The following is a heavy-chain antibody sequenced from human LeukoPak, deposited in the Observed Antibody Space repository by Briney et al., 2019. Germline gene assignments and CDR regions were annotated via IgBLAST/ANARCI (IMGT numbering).Heavy chain of an antibody. D-gene: IGHD3-10*01. CDR2: INTNTGNP. CDR3: AISVYGSGSYRDAFDI. J-gene: IGHJ3*02. CDR1: GYTFTSYG. V-gene: IGHV7-4-1*02. Sequence: ASVKVSCKASGYTFTSYGISWVRQAPGQGLEWMGWINTNTGNPTYAQGFTGRFVFSLDTSVSTAYLQISSLKAEDTAVYYCAISVYGSGSYRDAFDIWGQGTMVTVSS.